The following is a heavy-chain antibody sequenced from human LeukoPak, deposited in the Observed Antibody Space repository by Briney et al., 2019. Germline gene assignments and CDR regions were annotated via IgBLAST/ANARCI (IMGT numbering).Heavy chain of an antibody. D-gene: IGHD6-13*01. CDR2: ISSSSSYI. CDR1: GFTFSSYS. J-gene: IGHJ4*02. Sequence: GGSLRLSCAASGFTFSSYSMNWVRQAPGKGLEWVSFISSSSSYIYYADSVEGRFTISRDNAKNSLYLQMNSLRAEDTAVYYCASGLSAAIDYFDYWGQGTLVTVSS. CDR3: ASGLSAAIDYFDY. V-gene: IGHV3-21*01.